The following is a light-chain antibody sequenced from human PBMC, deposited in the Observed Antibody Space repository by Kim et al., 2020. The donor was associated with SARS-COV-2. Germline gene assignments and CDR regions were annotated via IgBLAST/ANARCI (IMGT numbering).Light chain of an antibody. CDR2: GAS. Sequence: EIVMTQSPATLSVSPGERVTLSCRASQSVSSNLAWYQQKPGQAPRLLIYGASTRATGIPARFSGSGSGTDFTLTISSLQSEDFAVYYCQQYNNWPPLTFGGGTKLEI. CDR1: QSVSSN. J-gene: IGKJ4*01. CDR3: QQYNNWPPLT. V-gene: IGKV3-15*01.